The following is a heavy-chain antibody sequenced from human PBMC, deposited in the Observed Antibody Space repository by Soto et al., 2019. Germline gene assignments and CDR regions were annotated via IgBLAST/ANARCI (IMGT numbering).Heavy chain of an antibody. Sequence: GGSLRLSCAASGFTFSSYAMSWVRQAPGKGLEWVSAISGSGGSTYYADSVKGRFTISRDNSKNTLYLQMNSLRAEDTAVYYCAKIPAYIVGAYYYYMDVWGKGTTVTVSS. V-gene: IGHV3-23*01. CDR3: AKIPAYIVGAYYYYMDV. CDR2: ISGSGGST. J-gene: IGHJ6*03. CDR1: GFTFSSYA. D-gene: IGHD1-26*01.